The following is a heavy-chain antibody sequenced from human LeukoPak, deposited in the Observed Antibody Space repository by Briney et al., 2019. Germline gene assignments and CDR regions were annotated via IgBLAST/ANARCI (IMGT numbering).Heavy chain of an antibody. J-gene: IGHJ4*02. V-gene: IGHV3-23*01. D-gene: IGHD6-13*01. CDR2: ISGSGGST. CDR3: AKDPYSSSWTHYFDY. CDR1: GFTFSSYA. Sequence: GGSLRLSCAASGFTFSSYAMSWVRQAPGKGLEWVSAISGSGGSTYYADSVKGRFTISRDNSKNTLYLQMNSLRAEDTAACYCAKDPYSSSWTHYFDYWGQGTLVTVSS.